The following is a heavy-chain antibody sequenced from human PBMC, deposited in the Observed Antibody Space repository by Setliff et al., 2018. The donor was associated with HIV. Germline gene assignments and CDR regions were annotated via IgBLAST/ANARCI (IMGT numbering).Heavy chain of an antibody. CDR3: ARDPAPSSSASYFQH. J-gene: IGHJ1*01. CDR2: INPTGVST. Sequence: ASVKVSCKASGYTFTSYYMHWVRQAPGQGLEWMGIINPTGVSTYYAQKFQGRVTMTRDTSTRTVYMELSSLRSEDTAVYYCARDPAPSSSASYFQHWGQGTPVTVSS. V-gene: IGHV1-46*01. D-gene: IGHD6-6*01. CDR1: GYTFTSYY.